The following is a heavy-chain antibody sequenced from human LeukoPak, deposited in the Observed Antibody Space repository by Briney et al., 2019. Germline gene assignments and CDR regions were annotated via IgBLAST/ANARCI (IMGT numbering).Heavy chain of an antibody. V-gene: IGHV3-23*01. CDR3: AKAAYGDYFNWFDR. D-gene: IGHD4-17*01. Sequence: PGGSLRLSLAASGFTFSSHAMSWVRQAPGKGLGWGSSIGGSGASTYYADSVKGRFTISRDNSKNTLYLQVNSLRAEDTALYYCAKAAYGDYFNWFDRWGQGILVIVSS. CDR1: GFTFSSHA. CDR2: IGGSGAST. J-gene: IGHJ5*02.